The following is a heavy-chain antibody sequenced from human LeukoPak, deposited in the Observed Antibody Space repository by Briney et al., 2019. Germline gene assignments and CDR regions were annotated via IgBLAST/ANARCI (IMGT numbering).Heavy chain of an antibody. CDR1: GYTFTGYY. Sequence: ASVKVSCKASGYTFTGYYMHWVRQAPGQGLEWMGWISPNSGGTNYAQKFQGRVTMTRDTSISTAYMELSRLRSDDTAVYYCAGSSGYEGYAFDIWGQGTMVTVSS. CDR2: ISPNSGGT. D-gene: IGHD3-22*01. V-gene: IGHV1-2*02. J-gene: IGHJ3*02. CDR3: AGSSGYEGYAFDI.